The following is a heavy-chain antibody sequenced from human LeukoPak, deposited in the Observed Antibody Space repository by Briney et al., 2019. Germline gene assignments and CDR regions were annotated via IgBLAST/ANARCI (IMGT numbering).Heavy chain of an antibody. CDR2: INPNSGGT. V-gene: IGHV1-2*02. J-gene: IGHJ6*02. CDR3: ARGPFPYVAAAGTIHYYYGMDV. CDR1: GGTFSSYG. D-gene: IGHD6-13*01. Sequence: AASVKVSCKASGGTFSSYGISWVRQAPGQGLEWMGWINPNSGGTNYAQKFQGRVTMTRDTSISTAYMELSRLRSDDTAVYYCARGPFPYVAAAGTIHYYYGMDVWGQGTTVTVSS.